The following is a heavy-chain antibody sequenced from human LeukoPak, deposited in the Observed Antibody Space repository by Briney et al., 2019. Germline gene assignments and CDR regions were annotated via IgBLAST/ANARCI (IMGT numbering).Heavy chain of an antibody. CDR1: GGSISSYY. D-gene: IGHD2-21*01. CDR2: IYYNGST. J-gene: IGHJ4*02. CDR3: ARQSRGIVVAGLDY. Sequence: PSETLSLTCIVSGGSISSYYCTWIRQPPGKGLEWIGYIYYNGSTNYNPSLKSRVAISVDTSKNQFSLKLNSVTAADTAVYYCARQSRGIVVAGLDYWGQGILVTVSS. V-gene: IGHV4-59*08.